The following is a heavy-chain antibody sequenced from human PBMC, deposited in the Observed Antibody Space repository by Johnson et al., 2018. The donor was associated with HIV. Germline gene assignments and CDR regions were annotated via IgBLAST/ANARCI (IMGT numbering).Heavy chain of an antibody. Sequence: QVQLVESGGGVVQPGGSLRLSCAASAFTFSSYGMHWVRQAPGKGLEWVAFIRYDGSNKYYADSVKGRFTISRDNSKNTLFLQMNSLRTEDTAVYYCAKDLGGAYCGYDDDAFDIWGQGTMVTDSS. D-gene: IGHD5-12*01. J-gene: IGHJ3*02. V-gene: IGHV3-30*02. CDR3: AKDLGGAYCGYDDDAFDI. CDR2: IRYDGSNK. CDR1: AFTFSSYG.